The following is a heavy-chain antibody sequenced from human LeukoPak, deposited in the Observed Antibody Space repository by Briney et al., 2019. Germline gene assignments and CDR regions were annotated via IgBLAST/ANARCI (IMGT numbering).Heavy chain of an antibody. Sequence: GGSLRLSCAASGFTVSSNYMSWVRQAPGKGLEWVSAISGSGGSTYYADSVRGRFTISRDNSKNTLYLQMNSLRAEDTAVYYCAKEIAVAGNVDYWGQGTLVTVSS. J-gene: IGHJ4*02. V-gene: IGHV3-23*01. CDR2: ISGSGGST. CDR3: AKEIAVAGNVDY. D-gene: IGHD6-19*01. CDR1: GFTVSSNY.